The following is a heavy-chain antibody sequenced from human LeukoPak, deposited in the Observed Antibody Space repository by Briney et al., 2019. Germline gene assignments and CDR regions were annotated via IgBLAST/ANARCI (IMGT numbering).Heavy chain of an antibody. J-gene: IGHJ3*02. CDR2: INPDSGGT. CDR3: AREFNDAFDI. Sequence: ASLMVSCKASGYTFTAYFMHWVRQAPGQGLEWMGWINPDSGGTNYAQKFQGRVTMTRDTSISTAYMELSRLRSDDTAVYYCAREFNDAFDIWGQGTMVTVSS. V-gene: IGHV1-2*02. CDR1: GYTFTAYF.